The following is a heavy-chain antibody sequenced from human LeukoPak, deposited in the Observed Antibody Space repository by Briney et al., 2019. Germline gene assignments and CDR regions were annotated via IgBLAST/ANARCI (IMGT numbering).Heavy chain of an antibody. D-gene: IGHD1-26*01. J-gene: IGHJ4*02. CDR1: GGSISSYY. Sequence: PSETLSLTCTVSGGSISSYYWTWIRQPPGKGLEWIGYIYYSGSTNYNPSLKSRATISVDTSKNQFSLKLSSVTAADTAVYYCARGSYFEVYDYWGQGTLVTVSS. V-gene: IGHV4-59*08. CDR3: ARGSYFEVYDY. CDR2: IYYSGST.